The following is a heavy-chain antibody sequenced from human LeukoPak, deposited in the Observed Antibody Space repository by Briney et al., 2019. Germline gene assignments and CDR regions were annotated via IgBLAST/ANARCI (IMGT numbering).Heavy chain of an antibody. Sequence: ASVKVSCKASGYTFTGYYMHWVRQAPGQGLEWMGWINANSGDTNYAQKLQGRVTMTTDTSTSTAYMELRSLRSDDTAVYYCARGIAVADGPSGYWGQGTLVTVSS. J-gene: IGHJ4*02. CDR1: GYTFTGYY. V-gene: IGHV1-18*04. CDR3: ARGIAVADGPSGY. CDR2: INANSGDT. D-gene: IGHD6-19*01.